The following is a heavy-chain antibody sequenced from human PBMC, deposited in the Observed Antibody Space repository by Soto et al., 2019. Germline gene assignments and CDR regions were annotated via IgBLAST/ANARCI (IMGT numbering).Heavy chain of an antibody. D-gene: IGHD2-15*01. V-gene: IGHV3-21*01. Sequence: PGGSLRLSCAASGFTFSSYSMNWVRQAPGNGLEWVSSITISGSYTYHADSVKGRLTISRDNAKNSLYLQMNSLRFEDTAVYYCAREPVSASFDYWGQGALVTVSS. CDR3: AREPVSASFDY. J-gene: IGHJ4*02. CDR2: ITISGSYT. CDR1: GFTFSSYS.